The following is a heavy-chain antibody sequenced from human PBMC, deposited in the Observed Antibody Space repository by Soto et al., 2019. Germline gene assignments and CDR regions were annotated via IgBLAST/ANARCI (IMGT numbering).Heavy chain of an antibody. CDR1: GYSFTSYW. CDR3: ARLAAAGTTHDAFDI. Sequence: GESLKISCKGSGYSFTSYWIGWVRQMPGKGLEWMGIIYPGDSDTRYSPSFQGQVTISADKSISTAYLQWSSLKASDTAMYYCARLAAAGTTHDAFDIWGQGTMVTVSS. V-gene: IGHV5-51*01. J-gene: IGHJ3*02. D-gene: IGHD6-13*01. CDR2: IYPGDSDT.